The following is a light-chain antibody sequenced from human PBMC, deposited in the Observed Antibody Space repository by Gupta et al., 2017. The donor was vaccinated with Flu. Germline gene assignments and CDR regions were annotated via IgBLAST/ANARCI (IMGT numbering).Light chain of an antibody. CDR3: QQGDNWPIT. J-gene: IGKJ4*01. V-gene: IGKV3-11*01. CDR1: HSVNSC. CDR2: GAS. Sequence: EIVLTHSPATLSLSPGERATLSCMASHSVNSCLAWYQQKRGQAPRLLIFGASSRATGIPARFSGSRSETDFTLTINRLEPEEFAVYYCQQGDNWPITFGWGTKVEIK.